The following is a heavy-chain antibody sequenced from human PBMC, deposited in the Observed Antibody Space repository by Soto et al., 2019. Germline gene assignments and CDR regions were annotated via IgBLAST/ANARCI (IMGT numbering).Heavy chain of an antibody. J-gene: IGHJ4*02. V-gene: IGHV5-51*01. D-gene: IGHD2-15*01. CDR1: GYSFTSYW. Sequence: GESLKISCKGSGYSFTSYWIGRVRQMPGKGLEWMGIIYPGDSDTRYSPSFQGQVTISADKSISTAYLQWSSLKASDTAMYYCARGRDGYCSGGSCYPLFDFWGQGTLVTVSS. CDR2: IYPGDSDT. CDR3: ARGRDGYCSGGSCYPLFDF.